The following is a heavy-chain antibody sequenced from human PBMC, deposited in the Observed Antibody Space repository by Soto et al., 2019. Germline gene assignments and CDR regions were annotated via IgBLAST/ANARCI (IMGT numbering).Heavy chain of an antibody. J-gene: IGHJ6*02. CDR2: ISGSGGST. Sequence: LRLSCAASGFTFSSYAMSWVRQAPGKGLEWVSAISGSGGSTHYADSVKGRFTISRDNSKNTLYLQMNSLRAEDTAVYYCAKDRRAYSSSSAYYGMDVWGQGTTVTVSS. D-gene: IGHD6-6*01. CDR1: GFTFSSYA. CDR3: AKDRRAYSSSSAYYGMDV. V-gene: IGHV3-23*01.